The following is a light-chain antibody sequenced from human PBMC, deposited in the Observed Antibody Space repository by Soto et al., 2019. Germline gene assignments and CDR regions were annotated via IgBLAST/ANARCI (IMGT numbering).Light chain of an antibody. Sequence: QSVLIQPPSASGTPGQRVTISCSGSSSNIGKNTVNWYQQLPGTAPKLLIHSDTQRPSGVPDRFSGSKSGTSASLAISGLQSEDEADYYCAAWDDSLNGWVFGGGTKVTVL. CDR1: SSNIGKNT. CDR3: AAWDDSLNGWV. CDR2: SDT. V-gene: IGLV1-44*01. J-gene: IGLJ3*02.